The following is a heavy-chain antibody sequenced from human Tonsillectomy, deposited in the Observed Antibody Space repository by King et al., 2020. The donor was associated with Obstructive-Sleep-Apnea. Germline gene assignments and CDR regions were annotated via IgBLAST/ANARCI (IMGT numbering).Heavy chain of an antibody. D-gene: IGHD6-19*01. Sequence: VQLVESGGGLVKPGGSLRLSCAASGFTFSSAWMTWVRQAPGKGLEWVGRIKSKTDGETPDYAAPGKGRFTISRDDSKTTVNLQMNSLKTEDTAVYYCTTDLWLAVAGRDHWGQGTLVTVSS. CDR1: GFTFSSAW. CDR2: IKSKTDGETP. J-gene: IGHJ4*02. CDR3: TTDLWLAVAGRDH. V-gene: IGHV3-15*01.